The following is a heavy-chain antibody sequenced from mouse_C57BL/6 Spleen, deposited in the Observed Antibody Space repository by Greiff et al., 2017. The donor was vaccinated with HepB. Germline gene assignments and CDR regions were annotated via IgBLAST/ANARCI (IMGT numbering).Heavy chain of an antibody. J-gene: IGHJ4*01. D-gene: IGHD2-12*01. V-gene: IGHV1-64*01. CDR2: IHPNSGST. Sequence: QVQLQQSGAELVKPGASVKLSCKASGYTFTSYWMHWVKQRPGQGLEWIGMIHPNSGSTNYNEKFKSKATLTVDKSSSTAYMQLSSLTSEDSAVYYCAPLRPYYYAMDYWGQGTSVTVSS. CDR3: APLRPYYYAMDY. CDR1: GYTFTSYW.